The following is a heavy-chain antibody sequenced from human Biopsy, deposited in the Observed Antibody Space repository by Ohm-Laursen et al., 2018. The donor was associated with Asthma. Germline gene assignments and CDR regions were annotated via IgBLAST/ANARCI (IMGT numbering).Heavy chain of an antibody. CDR1: GDSFSNYA. V-gene: IGHV1-69*13. Sequence: GASVKVSCKASGDSFSNYAISWVRQAPGQGLEWMGGFIPVLGTPDHAQMFEGRVTITADESTSTAYMELSSLSSEDTAVYYCARGYSGSGRIVYYYSGLEVWGQGTTVTVSS. CDR2: FIPVLGTP. J-gene: IGHJ6*02. CDR3: ARGYSGSGRIVYYYSGLEV. D-gene: IGHD5-12*01.